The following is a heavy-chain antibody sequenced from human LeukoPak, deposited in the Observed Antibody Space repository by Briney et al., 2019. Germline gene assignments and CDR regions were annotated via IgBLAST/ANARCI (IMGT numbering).Heavy chain of an antibody. J-gene: IGHJ5*02. CDR1: GGSFSGYY. D-gene: IGHD6-13*01. CDR3: AREALMYSSSWYPWSDP. V-gene: IGHV4-34*01. Sequence: PSETLSLTCAVYGGSFSGYYWSWIRQPPGKGLEWIGEINHSGSTNYNPSLKSRVTISVDTSKNQFSLKLSSVTAADTAVYYCAREALMYSSSWYPWSDPWGQGTLVTVSS. CDR2: INHSGST.